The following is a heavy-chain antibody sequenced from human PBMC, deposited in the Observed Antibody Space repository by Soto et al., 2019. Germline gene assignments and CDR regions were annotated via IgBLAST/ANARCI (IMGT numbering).Heavy chain of an antibody. J-gene: IGHJ4*02. CDR3: ARLLIVLVPAANGNHFDY. CDR2: IYYSGST. D-gene: IGHD2-2*01. CDR1: GASISGHY. Sequence: ETLSLTCTVSGASISGHYCGWIRQPPGKGLEWIGSIYYSGSTYYNPSLKSRVTISVDTSKNQFSLKLSSVTAADTAVYYCARLLIVLVPAANGNHFDYWGQGTLVTVSS. V-gene: IGHV4-39*01.